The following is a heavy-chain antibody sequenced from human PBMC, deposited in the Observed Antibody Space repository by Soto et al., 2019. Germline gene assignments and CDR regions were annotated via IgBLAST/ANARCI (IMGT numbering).Heavy chain of an antibody. Sequence: SETLSLTCTVSGGSISSGGYYWSWIRQHPGKGLEWIGYIYYSGSTYYKPSLKSRITISVDTSKNQFSLKQSSVTAADTAVYYCARGSSWYNAFDIWGQGTMVTVSS. J-gene: IGHJ3*02. CDR2: IYYSGST. D-gene: IGHD6-13*01. CDR1: GGSISSGGYY. V-gene: IGHV4-31*03. CDR3: ARGSSWYNAFDI.